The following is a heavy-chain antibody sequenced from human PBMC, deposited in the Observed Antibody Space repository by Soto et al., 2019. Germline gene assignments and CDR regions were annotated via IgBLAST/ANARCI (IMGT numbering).Heavy chain of an antibody. CDR3: ARREGTYGDYDEGWFDP. D-gene: IGHD4-17*01. J-gene: IGHJ5*02. CDR1: GGSISSGGYY. V-gene: IGHV4-31*03. Sequence: QVQLQESGPGLVKPSQTLSLTCTVSGGSISSGGYYWSWIRQHPGKGLEWIGYIYYSGSTYYNPSLKSRVTRSVDTSKNQFSLKLSSVTAADTAVYYCARREGTYGDYDEGWFDPWGQGTLVTVSS. CDR2: IYYSGST.